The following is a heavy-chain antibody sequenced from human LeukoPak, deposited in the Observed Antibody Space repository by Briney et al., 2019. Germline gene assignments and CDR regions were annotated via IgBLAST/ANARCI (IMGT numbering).Heavy chain of an antibody. Sequence: ASVKVSCKASGYTFTGYYMHWVRQAPGQGLEWMGWINPNSGGTNYAQKFQGRVTMTKDTSISTAYMELSRLRSDDTAVYYCARGPTSIWSGYPDYWGQGTLVTVSS. CDR1: GYTFTGYY. D-gene: IGHD3-3*01. J-gene: IGHJ4*02. CDR2: INPNSGGT. CDR3: ARGPTSIWSGYPDY. V-gene: IGHV1-2*02.